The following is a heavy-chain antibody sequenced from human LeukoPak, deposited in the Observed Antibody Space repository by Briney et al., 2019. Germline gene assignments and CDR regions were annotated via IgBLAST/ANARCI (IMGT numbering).Heavy chain of an antibody. CDR2: IYHSGST. CDR1: GYSISSGYY. CDR3: CGGDTGLGY. D-gene: IGHD2-21*02. V-gene: IGHV4-38-2*02. J-gene: IGHJ4*02. Sequence: SETLSLTCTVSGYSISSGYYWGWIRQPPGKGLEWIGSIYHSGSTYYNPSLKSRVTISVDTSKNQFSLKLSSVTAADTAVYYCCGGDTGLGYWGQGTLVTVSS.